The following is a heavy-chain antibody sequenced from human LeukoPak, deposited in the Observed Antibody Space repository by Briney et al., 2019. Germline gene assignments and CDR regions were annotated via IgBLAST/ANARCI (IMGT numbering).Heavy chain of an antibody. CDR2: IQYDGSNK. J-gene: IGHJ4*02. V-gene: IGHV3-30*02. Sequence: GGSLRLSCAASGFTFSSYSMNWVRQAPGKGLEWVAFIQYDGSNKYYADSVKGRFTISRDNSKNTLYLQMNSLRAEDTAVYYCAKGVGGVGATTNYWGQGTLVTVSS. CDR3: AKGVGGVGATTNY. D-gene: IGHD1-26*01. CDR1: GFTFSSYS.